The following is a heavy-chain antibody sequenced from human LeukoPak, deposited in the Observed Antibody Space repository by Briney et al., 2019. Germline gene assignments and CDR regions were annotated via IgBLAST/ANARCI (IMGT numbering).Heavy chain of an antibody. CDR3: ASGGSTYYYDSSGPSGFDY. Sequence: GGSLRLSCAASGFTFSSYAMPWVRQAPGKGLEWVAVISYDGSNKYYADSVKGRFTISRDNSKNTPYLQMNSLRAEDTAVYYCASGGSTYYYDSSGPSGFDYWGQGTLVTVSS. D-gene: IGHD3-22*01. V-gene: IGHV3-30-3*01. CDR2: ISYDGSNK. CDR1: GFTFSSYA. J-gene: IGHJ4*02.